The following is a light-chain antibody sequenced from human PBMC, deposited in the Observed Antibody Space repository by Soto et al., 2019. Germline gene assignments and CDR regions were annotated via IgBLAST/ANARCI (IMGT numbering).Light chain of an antibody. J-gene: IGKJ4*01. V-gene: IGKV3-11*01. Sequence: EIVLTQSPATLSLSPGERATLSCRASQSVSGYLAWYQQKPGQAPRLLIFDASIRNTGIPARFSGSGSGTDFTLSISSLDPEDFAVYYCQQRSNWPLTFGGGTKV. CDR1: QSVSGY. CDR3: QQRSNWPLT. CDR2: DAS.